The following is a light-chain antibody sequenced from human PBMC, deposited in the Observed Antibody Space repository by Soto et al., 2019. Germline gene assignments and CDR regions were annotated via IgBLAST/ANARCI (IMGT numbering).Light chain of an antibody. J-gene: IGKJ1*01. CDR2: DAS. V-gene: IGKV1-5*01. CDR1: QTINSW. Sequence: DIQMTQSPSTLSASVGDRVAITCRASQTINSWLAWYQQKPGKAPKLLIYDASSLESGVPSRFSGSASGTEFTLTISSLQPDDFATDDCQQYNSPWTFGQGTKVDIK. CDR3: QQYNSPWT.